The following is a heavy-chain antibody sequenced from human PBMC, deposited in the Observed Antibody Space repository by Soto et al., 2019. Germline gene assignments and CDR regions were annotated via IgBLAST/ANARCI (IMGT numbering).Heavy chain of an antibody. D-gene: IGHD1-1*01. CDR3: AKNGQLPYDYYGMDV. V-gene: IGHV1-18*01. Sequence: QGQLVQSGPEVKKPGASVKVSCKASGYTFTRYGISWVRQAPGQGLEWMGWISGYNGDTNYAQKVQGRGTKTIDTSTSTAYMELRSLTSDDTAIYYCAKNGQLPYDYYGMDVWGQGTTVTVSS. CDR1: GYTFTRYG. CDR2: ISGYNGDT. J-gene: IGHJ6*02.